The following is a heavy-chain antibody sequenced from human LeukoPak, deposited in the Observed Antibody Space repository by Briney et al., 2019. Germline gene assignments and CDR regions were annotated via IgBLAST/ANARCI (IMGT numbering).Heavy chain of an antibody. Sequence: ASVKVSCKASGYTFTGYYMHWVRQAPGQGLEWMGWINPNSGGTNYAQKFQGRVTMTRDTSISTAYMELSRLRSDDTAVYYCARDLGYSSSHPLDYWGQGTLVTVSS. CDR3: ARDLGYSSSHPLDY. J-gene: IGHJ4*02. CDR1: GYTFTGYY. D-gene: IGHD6-13*01. V-gene: IGHV1-2*02. CDR2: INPNSGGT.